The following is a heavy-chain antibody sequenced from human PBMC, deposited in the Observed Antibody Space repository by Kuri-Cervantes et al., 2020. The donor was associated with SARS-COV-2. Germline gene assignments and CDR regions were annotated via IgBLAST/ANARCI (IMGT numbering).Heavy chain of an antibody. CDR3: AHSRTAAAGADAFDI. CDR2: VFSNDEK. V-gene: IGHV2-26*01. D-gene: IGHD6-13*01. Sequence: SGPTLVKPTETLTLTCTVSGFSLSNTRMGVSWIRQPPGKALEWLAHVFSNDEKSYSTSLKSRLTISKDTSKSQVVLTMTNMGPVDTATYYCAHSRTAAAGADAFDIWGQGTMVTVSS. J-gene: IGHJ3*02. CDR1: GFSLSNTRMG.